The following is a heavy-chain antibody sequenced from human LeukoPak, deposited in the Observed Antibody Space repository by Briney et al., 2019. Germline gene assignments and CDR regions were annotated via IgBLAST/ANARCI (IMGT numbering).Heavy chain of an antibody. J-gene: IGHJ5*02. CDR1: GDSITSSSYY. CDR3: ARTSGPWGNWFDP. Sequence: TSETLSLTCTVSGDSITSSSYYWGWIRQPPGKELEWIGSIYYSGTTYYSPSLKSRVTISLDTSKNQFSLNLSSVTAADTAVYYCARTSGPWGNWFDPWGQGTLVTVSS. V-gene: IGHV4-39*01. CDR2: IYYSGTT. D-gene: IGHD5-12*01.